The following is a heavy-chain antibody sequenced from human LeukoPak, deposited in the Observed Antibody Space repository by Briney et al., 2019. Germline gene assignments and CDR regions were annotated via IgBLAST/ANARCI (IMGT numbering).Heavy chain of an antibody. V-gene: IGHV1-2*02. Sequence: ASVKVSCKASGYTVTGYYMHWGRQAPGQGREGMGWSNPNSGGTNYAQKFQGRGTMTRDTSISTAYMELSSLRSEDTAMYYCARKNYCTGGSCYSRGWFDPWGQGTLVTGSS. J-gene: IGHJ5*02. D-gene: IGHD2-15*01. CDR2: SNPNSGGT. CDR1: GYTVTGYY. CDR3: ARKNYCTGGSCYSRGWFDP.